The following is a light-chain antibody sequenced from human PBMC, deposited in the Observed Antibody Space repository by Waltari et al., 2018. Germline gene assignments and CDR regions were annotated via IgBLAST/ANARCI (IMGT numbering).Light chain of an antibody. CDR3: QMYVRLPAT. V-gene: IGKV3-20*01. CDR2: DAS. Sequence: EIVLPQSPGTLSLSPGERAILSCRASQSVGRSLCWYQQKNGQAPRLLIYDASTRATGIPDRFSGGGSGTDFSLTISRLEPEDFAVYYCQMYVRLPATFGQGTKVEI. CDR1: QSVGRS. J-gene: IGKJ1*01.